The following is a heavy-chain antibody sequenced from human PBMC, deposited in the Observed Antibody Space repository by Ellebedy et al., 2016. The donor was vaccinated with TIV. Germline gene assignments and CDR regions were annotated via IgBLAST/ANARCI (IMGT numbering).Heavy chain of an antibody. CDR1: GFTFSNHA. CDR2: INGAGSDS. D-gene: IGHD1-26*01. V-gene: IGHV3-23*01. CDR3: ARGNSANYPGSRVLDS. Sequence: GESLKISCAASGFTFSNHAMSWVRQAPGKGLEWVSVINGAGSDSLYADAVKGRFTISRDNSGNTLYLQVNSLRADDTAVYYCARGNSANYPGSRVLDSWGQGTLVTVSS. J-gene: IGHJ4*02.